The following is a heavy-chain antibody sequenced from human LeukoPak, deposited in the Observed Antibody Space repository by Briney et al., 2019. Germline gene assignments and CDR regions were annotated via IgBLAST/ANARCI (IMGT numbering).Heavy chain of an antibody. J-gene: IGHJ4*02. CDR3: ARAPGIAVAGTHSG. D-gene: IGHD6-19*01. V-gene: IGHV1-18*01. CDR1: GGTFSSYA. CDR2: ISAYNGNT. Sequence: ASVKVSCKASGGTFSSYAISWVRQAPGQGLEWMGWISAYNGNTNYAQKLQGRVTMTTDTSTSTAYMELRSLRSDDTAVYYCARAPGIAVAGTHSGWGQGTLVTVSS.